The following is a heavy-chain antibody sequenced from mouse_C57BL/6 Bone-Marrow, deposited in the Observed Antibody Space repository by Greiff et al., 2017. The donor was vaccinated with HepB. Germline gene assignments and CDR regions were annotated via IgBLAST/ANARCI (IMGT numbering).Heavy chain of an antibody. J-gene: IGHJ2*01. Sequence: VQLQQPGAELVMPGASVKLSCKASGCTFTSYWMHWVKQRPGQGLEWIGEIDPSDSYTNYNQKFKGKSTLTVDKSSSTAYMQLSSLTSEDSAVYYCAGGPNWENFDYWGQGTTLTVSS. CDR3: AGGPNWENFDY. V-gene: IGHV1-69*01. D-gene: IGHD4-1*02. CDR1: GCTFTSYW. CDR2: IDPSDSYT.